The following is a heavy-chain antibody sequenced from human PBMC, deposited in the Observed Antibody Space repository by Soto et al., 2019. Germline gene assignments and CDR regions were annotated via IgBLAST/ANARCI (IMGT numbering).Heavy chain of an antibody. V-gene: IGHV4-34*01. D-gene: IGHD5-12*01. Sequence: SETLSLTCAVYGGSFSGYYWSWIRQPPGKGLEWIGEINHSGSTNYNPSLKSRVTISVDTSKNQFSLKLSSVTAADTAMYYCARGGRWLQFLPFDYWGQGTLVTVSS. J-gene: IGHJ4*02. CDR1: GGSFSGYY. CDR2: INHSGST. CDR3: ARGGRWLQFLPFDY.